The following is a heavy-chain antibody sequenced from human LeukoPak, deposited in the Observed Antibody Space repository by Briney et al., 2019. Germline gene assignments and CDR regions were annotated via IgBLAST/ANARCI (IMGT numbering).Heavy chain of an antibody. J-gene: IGHJ2*01. CDR2: INNDASSA. CDR1: GFTFSSSW. D-gene: IGHD4-11*01. Sequence: PGGSPRLSCAASGFTFSSSWMHWVRQTPGKGLVWVSHINNDASSATYADSVKGRFTISRDNAKNTLYLQMNSLRAEDTAVYYCARLQGSFWYFDLWGLGTLVTVSS. CDR3: ARLQGSFWYFDL. V-gene: IGHV3-74*01.